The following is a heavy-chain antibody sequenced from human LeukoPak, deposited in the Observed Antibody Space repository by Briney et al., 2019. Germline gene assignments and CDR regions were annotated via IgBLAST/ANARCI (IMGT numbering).Heavy chain of an antibody. CDR2: IYTSGST. CDR3: ARQGWYLSAFDI. Sequence: PSETLSLTCTDSGGSISSYYWSWIRQPPGKGLEWIGYIYTSGSTNYNPSLKSRVTISVDTSKNQFSLKLSSVTAADTAVYYCARQGWYLSAFDIWGQGTMVTVSS. V-gene: IGHV4-4*09. J-gene: IGHJ3*02. CDR1: GGSISSYY. D-gene: IGHD6-19*01.